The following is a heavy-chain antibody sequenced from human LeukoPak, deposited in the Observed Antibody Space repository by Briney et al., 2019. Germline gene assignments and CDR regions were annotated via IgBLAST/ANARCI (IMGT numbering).Heavy chain of an antibody. CDR3: AKGHFFGSGSF. D-gene: IGHD3-10*01. CDR2: IGGRDGST. Sequence: VRQAPGKGLERVSAIGGRDGSTYYADSVKGRFTISRDHSKNTLYVQMNSLRAEDTAVYYCAKGHFFGSGSFWGQGTLITVSS. J-gene: IGHJ4*02. V-gene: IGHV3-23*01.